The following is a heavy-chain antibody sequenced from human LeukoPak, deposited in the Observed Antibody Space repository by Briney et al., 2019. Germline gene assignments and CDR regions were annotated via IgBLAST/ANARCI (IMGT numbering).Heavy chain of an antibody. CDR2: MSGSGGST. J-gene: IGHJ4*02. D-gene: IGHD5-12*01. V-gene: IGHV3-23*01. CDR1: GVTFSSYA. CDR3: AKDQRWGYDLGGCFDY. Sequence: PGGSLRLSCAASGVTFSSYAMSWVRQAPGKGLEWVSAMSGSGGSTYYADSVKGRFTISRDNSKNTLYLQMNSLRAEDTAVYYCAKDQRWGYDLGGCFDYWGQGTLVTVSS.